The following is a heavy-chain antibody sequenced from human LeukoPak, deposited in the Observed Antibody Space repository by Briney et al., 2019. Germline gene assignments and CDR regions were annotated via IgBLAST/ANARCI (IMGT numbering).Heavy chain of an antibody. CDR1: GGSFRSHY. J-gene: IGHJ6*02. D-gene: IGHD5-12*01. CDR2: INPTGGT. CDR3: ARGESKRYSGYDYYVMDV. V-gene: IGHV4-34*01. Sequence: PSETLSLTCAVYGGSFRSHYWIWIRQTPGKGLEWIGEINPTGGTNYNPSLKSRVTISVDTSRNQFSLKLRSVTAADTAVYYCARGESKRYSGYDYYVMDVWGQGTTVTVSS.